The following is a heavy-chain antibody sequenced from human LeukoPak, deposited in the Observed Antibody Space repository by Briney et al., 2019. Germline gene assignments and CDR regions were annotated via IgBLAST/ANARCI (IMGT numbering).Heavy chain of an antibody. CDR3: ARLRATSEDY. V-gene: IGHV1-18*01. Sequence: GTSVKVSCKASGYTFTSYGIIWVRQAPGQGLEWMGWISAYNGNTNYAQKLQGRVTMTTDTSTSTAYMGLRSLRSDDTAVYYCARLRATSEDYWGQGTLVTVSS. D-gene: IGHD1-26*01. CDR2: ISAYNGNT. J-gene: IGHJ4*02. CDR1: GYTFTSYG.